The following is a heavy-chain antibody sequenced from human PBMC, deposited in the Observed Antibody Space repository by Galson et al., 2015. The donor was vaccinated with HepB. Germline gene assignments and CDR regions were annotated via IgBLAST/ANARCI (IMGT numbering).Heavy chain of an antibody. CDR2: IIPIFGTA. V-gene: IGHV1-69*06. CDR1: GGTLSSYA. D-gene: IGHD6-13*01. J-gene: IGHJ4*02. CDR3: ARAAIAAAGNFDY. Sequence: SVKVSCKASGGTLSSYAISWVRQAPGQGLEWRGGIIPIFGTANYAQKFQGRVTITADKSTSTDYMERSSLRSEDTAVYYCARAAIAAAGNFDYWVQGTLVTVSS.